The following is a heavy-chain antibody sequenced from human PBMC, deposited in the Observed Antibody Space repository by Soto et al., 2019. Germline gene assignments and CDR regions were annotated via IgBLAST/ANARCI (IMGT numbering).Heavy chain of an antibody. CDR3: ARYIFGQGFIS. CDR1: VNTFTKLD. CDR2: MHADTGLT. J-gene: IGHJ4*02. D-gene: IGHD3-10*01. Sequence: QAQLVQSGAEVKQPGASVKVSCQTSVNTFTKLDLNWVRQAPGQGLDWMGWMHADTGLTGYAPKFQGRASMTRDTSVSTAYMELSSLRADDTAIYYCARYIFGQGFISWGQGTQVTVSS. V-gene: IGHV1-8*01.